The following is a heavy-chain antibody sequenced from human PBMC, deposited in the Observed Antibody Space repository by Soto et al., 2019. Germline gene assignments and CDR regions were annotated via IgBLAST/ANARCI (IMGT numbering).Heavy chain of an antibody. V-gene: IGHV3-30*18. Sequence: PGGSLRLSCAASGFTFSSYGMHWVRQAPGKGLEWVAVISYDGSNKYYADSVKGRFTISRDNSKNTLYLQMNSLRAEDTAVYYCAKDRVYDSSGYPLGYWGQGTLVTVSS. J-gene: IGHJ4*02. CDR3: AKDRVYDSSGYPLGY. CDR1: GFTFSSYG. D-gene: IGHD3-22*01. CDR2: ISYDGSNK.